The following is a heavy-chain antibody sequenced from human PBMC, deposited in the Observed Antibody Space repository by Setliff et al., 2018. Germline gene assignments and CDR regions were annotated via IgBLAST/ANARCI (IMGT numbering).Heavy chain of an antibody. Sequence: PGGSLRLSCAASGFTFSSYWMSWVRQAPGKGLEWVANIKQDGSEKYYVDSVKGRFTISRDNAKNSLYLQMNSLRAEDTGIYYCATSSYYDNAGYRFFDNWGQGTQVTVSS. CDR1: GFTFSSYW. V-gene: IGHV3-7*01. CDR2: IKQDGSEK. J-gene: IGHJ4*02. CDR3: ATSSYYDNAGYRFFDN. D-gene: IGHD3-9*01.